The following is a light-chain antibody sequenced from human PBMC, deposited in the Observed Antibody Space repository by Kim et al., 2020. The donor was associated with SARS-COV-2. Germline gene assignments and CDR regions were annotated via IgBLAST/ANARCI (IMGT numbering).Light chain of an antibody. CDR1: SHRTHY. J-gene: IGLJ2*01. CDR3: NSWDSSGNHLL. CDR2: GEK. V-gene: IGLV3-19*01. Sequence: ALGQTVRTTCQGDSHRTHYANGYHQKPGQAPVLGIYGEKNRPSGIPDRFSGSSSGNTASLTITGAQAEDEADYYCNSWDSSGNHLLFGGGTQLTVL.